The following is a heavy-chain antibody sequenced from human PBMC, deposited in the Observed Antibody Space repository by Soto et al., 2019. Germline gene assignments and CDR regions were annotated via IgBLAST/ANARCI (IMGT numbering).Heavy chain of an antibody. CDR2: ISNDGSNK. V-gene: IGHV3-30*18. CDR3: WKGWLGGGYCYFLVT. Sequence: QVQFVVFGGGVVQPGRSLRLSCAAAGFTFNSYAIHWVRQAPGKGLEWVAIISNDGSNKNYVDSVKGRFTISRHNSKNTLYLQMNSLTPEDTAVYYCWKGWLGGGYCYFLVTWCQGTLVTGSS. J-gene: IGHJ5*01. CDR1: GFTFNSYA. D-gene: IGHD2-21*02.